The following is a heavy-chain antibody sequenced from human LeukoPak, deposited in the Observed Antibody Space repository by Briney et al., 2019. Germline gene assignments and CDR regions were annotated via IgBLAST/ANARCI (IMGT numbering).Heavy chain of an antibody. CDR3: AKPGYDFWSGYYEGSYYYGMDV. D-gene: IGHD3-3*01. Sequence: GGSLRLSCAASGFTFSSYAMSWVRQAPGKGLEWVSAISGSGGSTYYADSVKGRFTISRDNSKNTLYLQMNSLRAEDTAVYYCAKPGYDFWSGYYEGSYYYGMDVWGQGTTVTVSS. J-gene: IGHJ6*02. V-gene: IGHV3-23*01. CDR2: ISGSGGST. CDR1: GFTFSSYA.